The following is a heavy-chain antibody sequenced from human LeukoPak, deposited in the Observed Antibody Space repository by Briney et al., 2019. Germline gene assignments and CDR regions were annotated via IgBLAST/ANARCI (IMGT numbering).Heavy chain of an antibody. Sequence: GGSLRPSCAASRFTFSIFGMHWVRQAPGKGLEWIAVISSDGTNKYYADSVRGRFTISRDNSKDTLYLQMSSLRIEDTAIYYCRAATRYLDYYYDYWGQGTLVTVSS. CDR3: RAATRYLDYYYDY. J-gene: IGHJ4*02. CDR2: ISSDGTNK. D-gene: IGHD3-22*01. V-gene: IGHV3-30*03. CDR1: RFTFSIFG.